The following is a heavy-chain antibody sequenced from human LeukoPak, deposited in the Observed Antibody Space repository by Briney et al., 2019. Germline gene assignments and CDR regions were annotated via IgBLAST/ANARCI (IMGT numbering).Heavy chain of an antibody. CDR1: GASFSLYH. CDR3: ATDSQSSVYYF. J-gene: IGHJ4*02. D-gene: IGHD6-25*01. V-gene: IGHV4-34*01. CDR2: VNRWGRT. Sequence: SETLSLTYGVHGASFSLYHWSWIRQSPGKGLEWIGEVNRWGRTNYNPSLESRVTISVDTSKNQFSLNLRSLTAADTAVYYCATDSQSSVYYFWSQGALVTVSS.